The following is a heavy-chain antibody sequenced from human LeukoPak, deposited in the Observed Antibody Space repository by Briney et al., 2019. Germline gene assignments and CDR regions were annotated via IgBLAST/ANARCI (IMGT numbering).Heavy chain of an antibody. CDR3: ARNYDFWSGYWRKHRFDP. V-gene: IGHV4-59*01. CDR1: GGSITSYY. CDR2: IYYSGST. Sequence: PSETLSLTCTVSGGSITSYYWSWIRQPPGKGLEWIGYIYYSGSTNYNPSLKSRVTISVDTSKNQFSLRLSSVTGADTAVYYCARNYDFWSGYWRKHRFDPWGQGTLVTVSS. J-gene: IGHJ5*02. D-gene: IGHD3-3*01.